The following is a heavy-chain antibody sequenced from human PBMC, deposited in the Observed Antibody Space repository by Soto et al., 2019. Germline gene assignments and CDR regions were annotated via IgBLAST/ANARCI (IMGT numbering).Heavy chain of an antibody. CDR3: ARGPNDLDY. D-gene: IGHD1-1*01. CDR2: IDPRDSDA. Sequence: EVQLVQSGAEVKTPGDFLKISCQVSGYTFISYWIVWVRQLPGKGLECMGVIDPRDSDARYSPSFQGQVTFSVDKSINTVYLQWNSLKASDTATYYCARGPNDLDYWGQGTLVTVSS. CDR1: GYTFISYW. V-gene: IGHV5-51*03. J-gene: IGHJ4*02.